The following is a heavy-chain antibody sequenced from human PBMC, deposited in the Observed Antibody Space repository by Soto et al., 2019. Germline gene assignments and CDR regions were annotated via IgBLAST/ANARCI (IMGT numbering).Heavy chain of an antibody. Sequence: GRFLRLSCAVCGFSFSSDSMGWVSQAPGKGLEWVSSISSSGSFMNYADSVKGRFTISRDNAKNSLYLQMSGLKDEDTAVYYCARDPPTGTTLDWADSWGQGTLVTVSS. D-gene: IGHD1-7*01. CDR1: GFSFSSDS. V-gene: IGHV3-21*01. CDR2: ISSSGSFM. CDR3: ARDPPTGTTLDWADS. J-gene: IGHJ4*02.